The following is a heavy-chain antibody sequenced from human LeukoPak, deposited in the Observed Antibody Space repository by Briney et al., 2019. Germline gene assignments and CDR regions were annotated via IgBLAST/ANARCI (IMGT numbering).Heavy chain of an antibody. D-gene: IGHD6-13*01. CDR1: GLTVSSNY. CDR3: ARGQRAAASFDY. CDR2: IYLGGST. Sequence: GGSLRLSCAASGLTVSSNYMNWVRQAPGKGLEWVSLIYLGGSTYYADSVKGRFTISRDNPKNTLYLQMNSLRADDTAVYYCARGQRAAASFDYWGQGTLVTVSS. V-gene: IGHV3-66*01. J-gene: IGHJ4*02.